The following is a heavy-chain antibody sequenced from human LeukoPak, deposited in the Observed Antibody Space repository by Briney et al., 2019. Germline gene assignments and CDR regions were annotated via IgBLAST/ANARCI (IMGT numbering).Heavy chain of an antibody. V-gene: IGHV3-64D*06. CDR2: ISSNGGST. CDR3: VKGRLLWFGGPNWFDP. Sequence: GGSLRLSCSASGFTFSSYAMLWVRQAPGKGLEYVSAISSNGGSTYYADSVKGRFTISRDNSKNTLYLQMSSLRAEDTAVYYCVKGRLLWFGGPNWFDPWGQGTLVTVSS. J-gene: IGHJ5*02. CDR1: GFTFSSYA. D-gene: IGHD3-10*01.